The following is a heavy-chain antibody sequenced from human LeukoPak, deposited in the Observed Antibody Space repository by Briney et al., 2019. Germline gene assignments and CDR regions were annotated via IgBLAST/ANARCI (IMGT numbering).Heavy chain of an antibody. CDR2: ISGSGVST. Sequence: PGGSLRLSCAASGFALSSYGMIWVRQAPGKGLEWVLAISGSGVSTYYADSVKGRFTISRDNSKNTLYLQMNSLRAEDTAVYYCAKDHRAVAGPQLFDFWGQGTLVTVSS. CDR3: AKDHRAVAGPQLFDF. D-gene: IGHD6-19*01. CDR1: GFALSSYG. V-gene: IGHV3-23*01. J-gene: IGHJ4*02.